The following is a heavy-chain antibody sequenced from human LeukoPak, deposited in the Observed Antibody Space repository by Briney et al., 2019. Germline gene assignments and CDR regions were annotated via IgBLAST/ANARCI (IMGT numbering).Heavy chain of an antibody. D-gene: IGHD2-2*02. J-gene: IGHJ2*01. CDR3: ARQYCSSTSCYIGSRYFDL. V-gene: IGHV4-39*01. CDR2: IYYSGST. CDR1: GGSISSGGYY. Sequence: SETLPLTCTVSGGSISSGGYYWGWIRQPPGKGLEWIGSIYYSGSTYYNPSLKSRVTISVDTSKNQFSLKLSSVTAADTAVYYCARQYCSSTSCYIGSRYFDLWGRGTLVTVSS.